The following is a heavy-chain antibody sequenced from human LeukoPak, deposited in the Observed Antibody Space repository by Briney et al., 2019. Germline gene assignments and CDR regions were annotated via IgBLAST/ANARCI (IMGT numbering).Heavy chain of an antibody. J-gene: IGHJ2*01. CDR3: AKGPAPYCSGGSCYSPHWYFDL. CDR2: IIPIFGTA. V-gene: IGHV1-69*13. Sequence: ASVKVSCKASGGTFSSYAISWVRQAPGQGLEWMGGIIPIFGTANYAQKFQGRVTITADESTSTAYMELSSLRSEDTAVYYCAKGPAPYCSGGSCYSPHWYFDLWGRGTLVTVSS. CDR1: GGTFSSYA. D-gene: IGHD2-15*01.